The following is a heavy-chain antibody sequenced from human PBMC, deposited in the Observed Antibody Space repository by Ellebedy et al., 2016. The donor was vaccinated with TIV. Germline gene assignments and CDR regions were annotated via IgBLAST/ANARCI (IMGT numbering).Heavy chain of an antibody. CDR1: GGTFSSYA. V-gene: IGHV1-2*02. J-gene: IGHJ4*02. CDR2: INPNSGGT. Sequence: GASVKVSCKASGGTFSSYAISWVRQAPGQGLEWMGWINPNSGGTNYAQKFQGRVTMTRDTSISTAYMELSSLRSEDSAVYYCARGHYSWYLPLWGPGTLVTVSS. D-gene: IGHD6-13*01. CDR3: ARGHYSWYLPL.